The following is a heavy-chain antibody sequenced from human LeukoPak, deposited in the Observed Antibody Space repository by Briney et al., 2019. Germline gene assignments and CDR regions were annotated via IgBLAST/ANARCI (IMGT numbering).Heavy chain of an antibody. V-gene: IGHV3-23*01. CDR1: GFTFSSYA. CDR2: ISGSGGST. J-gene: IGHJ4*02. D-gene: IGHD3-9*01. CDR3: ARIDILTGYFDY. Sequence: GGSLRLSCAASGFTFSSYAMSWVRQAPGKGLEWVSAISGSGGSTYYADSVKGRFTISRDNSKNTLYLQMNSLRAEDTAVYYCARIDILTGYFDYWGQGTLVTVSS.